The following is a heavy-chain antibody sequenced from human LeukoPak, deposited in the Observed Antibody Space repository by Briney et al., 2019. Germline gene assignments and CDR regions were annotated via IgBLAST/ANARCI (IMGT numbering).Heavy chain of an antibody. Sequence: PGRSLRLSCAASGFTFSSYGMHWVRQAPGKGLEWVAVISYDGSNKYYADSVKGRFTISRDNSKNTLYLQMNSLRAEDTAVYYCAKVPVTTGVQGWGQGTLVTVPS. J-gene: IGHJ4*02. V-gene: IGHV3-30*18. D-gene: IGHD4-23*01. CDR2: ISYDGSNK. CDR3: AKVPVTTGVQG. CDR1: GFTFSSYG.